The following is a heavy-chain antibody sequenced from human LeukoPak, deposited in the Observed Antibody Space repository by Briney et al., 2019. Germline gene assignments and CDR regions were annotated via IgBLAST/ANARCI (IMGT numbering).Heavy chain of an antibody. Sequence: ASVKVSCKASGYTFTSYYMHWVRQAPGQGLEWMGIINPSGGSTSYAQKFQGRVTMTRDMSTSTVYMELSSLRSEDTAVYYCARAVRGVIIQYYYYMDVWGKGTTVTISS. V-gene: IGHV1-46*01. D-gene: IGHD3-10*01. CDR1: GYTFTSYY. CDR2: INPSGGST. CDR3: ARAVRGVIIQYYYYMDV. J-gene: IGHJ6*03.